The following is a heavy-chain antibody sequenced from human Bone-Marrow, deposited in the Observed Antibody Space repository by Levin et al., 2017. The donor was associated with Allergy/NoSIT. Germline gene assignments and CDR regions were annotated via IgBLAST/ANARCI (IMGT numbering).Heavy chain of an antibody. CDR2: ISASGDRT. CDR1: GFTFSSYA. J-gene: IGHJ4*02. V-gene: IGHV3-23*01. Sequence: PGGSLRLSCAASGFTFSSYAMSWVRQAPGKGPEWVSAISASGDRTYYGDSVKGRFTLTRDNPKDTLYLQMSSLRADDTAVYYCAKDQDAYNYGSLDSWGQGTLVTVSS. CDR3: AKDQDAYNYGSLDS. D-gene: IGHD5-18*01.